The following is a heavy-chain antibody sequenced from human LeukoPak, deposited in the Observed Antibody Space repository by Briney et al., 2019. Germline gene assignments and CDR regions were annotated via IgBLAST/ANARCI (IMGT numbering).Heavy chain of an antibody. CDR1: GGSISSGGYS. V-gene: IGHV4-30-2*01. CDR2: IYHSGST. Sequence: SQTLSLTCAVSGGSISSGGYSWSWIRQPPGKGLEWIGYIYHSGSTYYNPSLKSRVTISVDRSKNQFSLKLSSVTAADTAVYYCARGATVTQRSADFDAWGQGTLVTVSS. J-gene: IGHJ5*02. CDR3: ARGATVTQRSADFDA. D-gene: IGHD4-17*01.